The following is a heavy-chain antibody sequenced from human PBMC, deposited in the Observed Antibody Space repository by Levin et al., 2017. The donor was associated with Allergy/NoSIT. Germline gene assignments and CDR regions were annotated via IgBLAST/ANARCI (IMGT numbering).Heavy chain of an antibody. D-gene: IGHD1-20*01. Sequence: PSETLSLTCAVYGGSFSGYYWSWIRQPPGKGLEWIGEINHSGSTNYNPSLKSRVTISVDTSKNQFSLKLSSVTAADTAVYYCARVPYLLTGIDYWGQGTLVTVSS. CDR3: ARVPYLLTGIDY. CDR1: GGSFSGYY. V-gene: IGHV4-34*01. J-gene: IGHJ4*02. CDR2: INHSGST.